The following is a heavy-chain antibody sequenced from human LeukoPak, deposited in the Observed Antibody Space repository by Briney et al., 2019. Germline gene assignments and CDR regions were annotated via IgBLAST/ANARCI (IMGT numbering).Heavy chain of an antibody. CDR1: GGSISSTYY. Sequence: PSETLSLTCTVSGGSISSTYYWDWIRPPPGKGLEWIGSIYCSGTTYYNPSLKSRVTISVDMPNNQFSLKMSSVTAADTAVYYCARTGDGYNYYNYYYMDVWGKGTTVTVTS. V-gene: IGHV4-39*07. D-gene: IGHD5-24*01. J-gene: IGHJ6*03. CDR3: ARTGDGYNYYNYYYMDV. CDR2: IYCSGTT.